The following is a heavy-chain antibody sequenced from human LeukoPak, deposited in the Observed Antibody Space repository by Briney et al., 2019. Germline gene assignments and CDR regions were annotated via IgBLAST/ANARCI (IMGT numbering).Heavy chain of an antibody. Sequence: PGGSLRFSGAASGFTFSDYDISWLRQAPGKGLGWVSYIRGSSGTIYYAASVKGRFTISRNNAKNSLYLQMTSLRAEDTAVYDCVRDPDYGVFYFAWGKGTTVTVSS. CDR3: VRDPDYGVFYFA. D-gene: IGHD4/OR15-4a*01. J-gene: IGHJ6*04. CDR2: IRGSSGTI. CDR1: GFTFSDYD. V-gene: IGHV3-11*04.